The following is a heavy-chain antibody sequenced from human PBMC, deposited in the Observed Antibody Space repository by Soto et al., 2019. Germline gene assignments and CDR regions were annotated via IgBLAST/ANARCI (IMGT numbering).Heavy chain of an antibody. Sequence: RGESLKISCKGSGYSFTTYWIGWVRQKPGKGMEWMGIIFPGDSDIRYSPSLQGQVTISADKSITTAYLQWSSLKASDTAIYYCARQEIAGATSAFDIWGQGTLVTVSS. V-gene: IGHV5-51*01. J-gene: IGHJ3*02. CDR3: ARQEIAGATSAFDI. D-gene: IGHD1-26*01. CDR1: GYSFTTYW. CDR2: IFPGDSDI.